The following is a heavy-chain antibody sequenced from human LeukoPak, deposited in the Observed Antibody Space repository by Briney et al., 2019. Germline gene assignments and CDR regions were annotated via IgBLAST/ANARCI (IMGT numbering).Heavy chain of an antibody. CDR1: GGSISSGGYY. D-gene: IGHD6-19*01. Sequence: PSETLSLTCSVSGGSISSGGYYWSWIRQHPGKGLEWIGYIYYSGSTYYNPSLKSRVTISVDTSKNQFSLKLSSVTAADTAVYYCARGDSGRLGDYWGQGTLVTVSS. CDR2: IYYSGST. V-gene: IGHV4-31*03. CDR3: ARGDSGRLGDY. J-gene: IGHJ4*02.